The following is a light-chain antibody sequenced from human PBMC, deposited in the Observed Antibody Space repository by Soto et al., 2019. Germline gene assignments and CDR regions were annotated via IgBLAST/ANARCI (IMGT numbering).Light chain of an antibody. J-gene: IGKJ5*01. CDR1: QSVSSSY. CDR2: GAS. V-gene: IGKV3-20*01. CDR3: QQYGSSKIT. Sequence: EIVLTQSSGTLSLSPGERATLSYRASQSVSSSYLAWYQQKPGQAPRLLIYGASSRATGIPDRFSGSGSGTDFTLTISRLEPEDFAVYYCQQYGSSKITFGQGTRLEIK.